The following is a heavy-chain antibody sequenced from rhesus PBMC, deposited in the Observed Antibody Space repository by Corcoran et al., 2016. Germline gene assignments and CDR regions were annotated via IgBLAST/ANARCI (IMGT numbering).Heavy chain of an antibody. Sequence: EVQLVQSGAEVKKPGASVKISCKASGYTFTDYYLHWARQAPGKGLEWMGIVDPEDGEAIHAQKSQDRVTITADTCTDTAYMELSSLRSEDTAVYDCATDGESYWYGYVDYCGQGVLVTGSS. CDR2: VDPEDGEA. J-gene: IGHJ4*01. D-gene: IGHD2-21*01. V-gene: IGHV1-111*02. CDR1: GYTFTDYY. CDR3: ATDGESYWYGYVDY.